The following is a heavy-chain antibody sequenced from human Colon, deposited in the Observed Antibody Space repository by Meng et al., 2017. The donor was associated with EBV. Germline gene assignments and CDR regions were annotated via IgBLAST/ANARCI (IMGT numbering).Heavy chain of an antibody. CDR3: ARGGGSRSWSFDY. Sequence: QVQVVELGGGVVQPGRSLRLSCEASGFTFSGFAMHWVRQAPGKGLEWVALTSYDETDKYYADSVKGRFIISRDNSNNTLSLQMNSLRAEDSAVYYCARGGGSRSWSFDYWGQGTLVTVSS. D-gene: IGHD6-13*01. J-gene: IGHJ4*02. V-gene: IGHV3-30-3*01. CDR1: GFTFSGFA. CDR2: TSYDETDK.